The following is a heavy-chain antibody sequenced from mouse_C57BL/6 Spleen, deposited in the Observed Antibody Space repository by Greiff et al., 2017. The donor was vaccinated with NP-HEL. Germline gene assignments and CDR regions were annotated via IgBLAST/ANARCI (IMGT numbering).Heavy chain of an antibody. Sequence: EVKLQESGGDLVKPGGSLKLSCAASGFTFSSYGMSWVRQTPDKRLEWVATISSGGSYTYYPDSVKGRFTISRDNAKNTLYLQMSSLKSEDTAMYYCARQGNLYFDYWGQGTTLTVSS. J-gene: IGHJ2*01. CDR3: ARQGNLYFDY. CDR2: ISSGGSYT. D-gene: IGHD2-1*01. CDR1: GFTFSSYG. V-gene: IGHV5-6*01.